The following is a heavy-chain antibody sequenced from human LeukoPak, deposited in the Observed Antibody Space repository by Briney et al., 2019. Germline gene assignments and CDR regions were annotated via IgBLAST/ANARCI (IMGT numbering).Heavy chain of an antibody. J-gene: IGHJ6*02. Sequence: ASVKVSCKASGYTFTGYYMHWVRQAPGQGLEWMGWISAYNGNTNYAQKLQGRVTMTTDTSTSTAYMELRSLRSDDTAVYYCARDASRHCTNGVCDTYYYYGMDVWGQGTTVTVSS. CDR1: GYTFTGYY. V-gene: IGHV1-18*04. CDR3: ARDASRHCTNGVCDTYYYYGMDV. D-gene: IGHD2-8*01. CDR2: ISAYNGNT.